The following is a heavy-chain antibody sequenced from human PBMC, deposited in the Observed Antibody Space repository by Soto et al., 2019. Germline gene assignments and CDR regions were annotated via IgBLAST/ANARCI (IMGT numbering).Heavy chain of an antibody. V-gene: IGHV4-34*01. CDR1: GWSFSGYY. CDR2: INEGGFT. Sequence: ATLPLTCAVYGWSFSGYYWSWIRQPPGQGLEWIGDINEGGFTNFNPSLESRLTISVDTSKKEYSLKLTSVTAADTDVYFCAIFSHYYESSGPSQAAYW. CDR3: AIFSHYYESSGPSQAAYW. J-gene: IGHJ2*01. D-gene: IGHD3-22*01.